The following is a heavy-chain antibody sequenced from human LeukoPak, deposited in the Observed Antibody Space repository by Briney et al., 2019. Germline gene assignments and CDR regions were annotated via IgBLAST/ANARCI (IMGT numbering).Heavy chain of an antibody. D-gene: IGHD3-22*01. CDR2: INHSGST. J-gene: IGHJ4*02. CDR3: ARGLDYYDSSGYSRSYFFDY. V-gene: IGHV4-34*01. Sequence: SETLSLTCAVYGGSFSGYYWSWIRQPPGKGLEWIGEINHSGSTNYNPSLKSRVTISVDTSKSQFSLKLSSVTAADTAVYYCARGLDYYDSSGYSRSYFFDYWGQGTLVTVSS. CDR1: GGSFSGYY.